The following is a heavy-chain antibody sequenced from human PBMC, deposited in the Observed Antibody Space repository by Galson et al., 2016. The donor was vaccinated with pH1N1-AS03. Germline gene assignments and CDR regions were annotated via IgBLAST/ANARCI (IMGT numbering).Heavy chain of an antibody. CDR3: ARRGDTAAADPFDY. CDR1: GFSFSSHA. D-gene: IGHD6-25*01. Sequence: SLRLSCAASGFSFSSHALHWVRQAPGKGLEWVSSITSSSDIIYYAVSLKGRFTISRDNAKNSVYLQMNSLRAEDTALYYCARRGDTAAADPFDYWGQGTLVTVSS. CDR2: ITSSSDII. J-gene: IGHJ4*02. V-gene: IGHV3-21*01.